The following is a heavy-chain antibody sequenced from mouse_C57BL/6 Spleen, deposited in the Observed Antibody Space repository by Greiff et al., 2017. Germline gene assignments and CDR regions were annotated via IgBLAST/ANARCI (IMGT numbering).Heavy chain of an antibody. CDR1: GFTFSDYG. J-gene: IGHJ2*01. Sequence: DVKLQESGGGLVKPGGSLKLSCAASGFTFSDYGMHWVRQAPEKGLEWVAYISSGSSTIYYADTVKGRFTISRDNAKNTLFLQMTSLRSEDTAMYYCARQLGPDYWGQGTTLTVSS. CDR3: ARQLGPDY. V-gene: IGHV5-17*01. CDR2: ISSGSSTI. D-gene: IGHD4-1*02.